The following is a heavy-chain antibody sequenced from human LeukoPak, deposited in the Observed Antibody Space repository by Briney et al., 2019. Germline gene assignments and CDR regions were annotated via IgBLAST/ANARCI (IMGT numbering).Heavy chain of an antibody. CDR1: GGSISSYY. J-gene: IGHJ3*02. Sequence: SSETLSLTCTVSGGSISSYYWSWIRQPPGKGLEWIGYIYYSGSTNYNPSLKSRVTISVDTSKNQFSLKLSSVTAADTAVYYCARVPTGTYLSGAFDIWGQGTMVTVSS. CDR2: IYYSGST. V-gene: IGHV4-59*01. D-gene: IGHD1-1*01. CDR3: ARVPTGTYLSGAFDI.